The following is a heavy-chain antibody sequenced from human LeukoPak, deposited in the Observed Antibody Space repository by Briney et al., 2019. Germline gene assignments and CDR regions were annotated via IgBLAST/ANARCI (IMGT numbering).Heavy chain of an antibody. J-gene: IGHJ4*02. CDR2: ITSSGDTI. CDR1: GFTFSDYY. V-gene: IGHV3-11*01. Sequence: GESLRLSCAASGFTFSDYYMSWIRQVPGKGLEWVSYITSSGDTIYYADAVKGRFTISRDIPENSVYLQMNSLRAEDTAVYYCAREGGNWGEGYFDYWGQGTLVTVSS. D-gene: IGHD7-27*01. CDR3: AREGGNWGEGYFDY.